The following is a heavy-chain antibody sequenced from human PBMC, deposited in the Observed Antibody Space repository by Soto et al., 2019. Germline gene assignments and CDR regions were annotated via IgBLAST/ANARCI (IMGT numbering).Heavy chain of an antibody. J-gene: IGHJ6*02. CDR2: IIPLHNTS. V-gene: IGHV1-69*06. CDR3: GFWSTGTPLSPRGMAV. Sequence: QVQLLQSGAEVKKPGSSVKVSCKVSGGAFTNYSLNWVRHAPGQGLEWLGGIIPLHNTSNYSLKLLGRGSVPADTSSNTVYMHLSGRPSADRAIYYWGFWSTGTPLSPRGMAVGAQGTPVTVSS. CDR1: GGAFTNYS. D-gene: IGHD3-3*01.